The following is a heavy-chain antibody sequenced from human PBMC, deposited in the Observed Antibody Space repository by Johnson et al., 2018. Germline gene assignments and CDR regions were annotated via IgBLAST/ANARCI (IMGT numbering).Heavy chain of an antibody. D-gene: IGHD6-13*01. Sequence: QVQLQQWGAGLLKPSETLSLTCVVYGGSFSGYYWSWIRQPPGKGLEWIGGINHSGSTNYNPSLKSRVTISVDTSKNQCSLKLSSVTAADPALYYWARGKQAQRYSSSWRSDAFDIWGQGTMVTVSS. V-gene: IGHV4-34*01. CDR2: INHSGST. CDR1: GGSFSGYY. CDR3: ARGKQAQRYSSSWRSDAFDI. J-gene: IGHJ3*02.